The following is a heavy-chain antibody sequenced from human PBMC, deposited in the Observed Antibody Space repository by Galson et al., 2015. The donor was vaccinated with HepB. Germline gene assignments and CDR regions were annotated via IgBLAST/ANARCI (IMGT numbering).Heavy chain of an antibody. V-gene: IGHV1-3*01. CDR2: INAGNGNT. CDR1: GYTFTTYG. J-gene: IGHJ4*02. Sequence: SVKVSCKASGYTFTTYGIHWVRQAPGQRLEWMGWINAGNGNTKNSQKFQGRVTITRDTSASTASMDLSSLRSEDTAVDYCARGNEYFDHWVQGTLVTVSS. CDR3: ARGNEYFDH.